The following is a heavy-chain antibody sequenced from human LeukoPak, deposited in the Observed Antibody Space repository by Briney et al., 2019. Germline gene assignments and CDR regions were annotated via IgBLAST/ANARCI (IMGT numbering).Heavy chain of an antibody. J-gene: IGHJ4*02. CDR3: ARDISYHYDSSGYYFDY. V-gene: IGHV1-18*01. CDR2: ISAYNGNT. Sequence: ASVKVSCKASGYTFTSYGISWVRQAPGQGLEWMGWISAYNGNTNYAQKLQGRVTMTTDTSTSTAYMELRRLRSDDTAVYYCARDISYHYDSSGYYFDYWGQGTLVTVSS. D-gene: IGHD3-22*01. CDR1: GYTFTSYG.